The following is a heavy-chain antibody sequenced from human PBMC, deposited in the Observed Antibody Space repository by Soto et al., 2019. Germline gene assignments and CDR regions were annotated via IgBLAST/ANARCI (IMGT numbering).Heavy chain of an antibody. CDR1: GGSISSYY. CDR2: IYYSGST. Sequence: PSETLSLTCTVSGGSISSYYWSWIRQPPGKGLEWIGYIYYSGSTNYNPSLKSRVTISVDTSKNQFSLKLSSVTAADTAVYYCAREGPLALITGTWFDPWGQGTLVTVSS. D-gene: IGHD1-7*01. CDR3: AREGPLALITGTWFDP. V-gene: IGHV4-59*12. J-gene: IGHJ5*02.